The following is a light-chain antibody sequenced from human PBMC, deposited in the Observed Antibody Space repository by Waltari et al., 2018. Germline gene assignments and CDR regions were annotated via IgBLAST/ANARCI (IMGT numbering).Light chain of an antibody. CDR2: DVS. Sequence: QSALTQPASVSGSPGQSITIPCTGTATDIGGYNYVSWYQQHPGKAPNLVIFDVSSRPSGISYRFSASKFGNTASLTISGLQPDDEADYYCCSFTSSSTWLFGGGTKLTVL. J-gene: IGLJ3*02. CDR1: ATDIGGYNY. V-gene: IGLV2-14*03. CDR3: CSFTSSSTWL.